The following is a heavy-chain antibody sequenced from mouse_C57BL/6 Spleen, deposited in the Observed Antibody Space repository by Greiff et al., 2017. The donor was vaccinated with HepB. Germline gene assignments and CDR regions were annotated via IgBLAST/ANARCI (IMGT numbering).Heavy chain of an antibody. J-gene: IGHJ3*01. Sequence: DVQLVESGGGLVQPGGSLKLSCAASGFTFSDYYMYWVRQTPEKRLEWVAYISNGGGSTYYPDTVKGRFTISRDNAKNTLYLQMSRLKSEDTAMYYCASMVTTGAWFAYWGQGTLVTVSA. D-gene: IGHD2-2*01. CDR2: ISNGGGST. V-gene: IGHV5-12*01. CDR3: ASMVTTGAWFAY. CDR1: GFTFSDYY.